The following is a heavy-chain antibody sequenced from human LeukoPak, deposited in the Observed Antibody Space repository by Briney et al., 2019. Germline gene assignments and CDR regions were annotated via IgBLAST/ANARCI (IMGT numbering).Heavy chain of an antibody. D-gene: IGHD6-25*01. V-gene: IGHV4-34*01. J-gene: IGHJ4*02. CDR3: ARRLRRGFDY. Sequence: SETLSLTCAVYGGSFSGYYWTWICQPPGKGLEWIGEINDSRSTNYNPSLKSRVTISIHTSKNQFSLRLSSATAADTAVYYCARRLRRGFDYWGQGTLVTVSS. CDR1: GGSFSGYY. CDR2: INDSRST.